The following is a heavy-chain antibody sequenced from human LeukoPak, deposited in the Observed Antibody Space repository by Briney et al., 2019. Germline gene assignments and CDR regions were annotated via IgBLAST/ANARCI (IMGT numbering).Heavy chain of an antibody. Sequence: SGESLKISCKGSGYNFTTYWIGWVRQMPGKGLEWMGIIYPVDSKTRYSPSFQGQVTISADKSISTAYLQWSSLSDTDTAMYYCARHISQGRGGDYWGQGTLVTVSS. V-gene: IGHV5-51*01. J-gene: IGHJ4*02. D-gene: IGHD1-26*01. CDR1: GYNFTTYW. CDR2: IYPVDSKT. CDR3: ARHISQGRGGDY.